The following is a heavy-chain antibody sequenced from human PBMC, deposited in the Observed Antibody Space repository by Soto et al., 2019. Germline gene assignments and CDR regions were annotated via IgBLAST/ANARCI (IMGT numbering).Heavy chain of an antibody. CDR2: ISSSSSTI. D-gene: IGHD3-22*01. V-gene: IGHV3-48*02. CDR1: GFTFSSYS. CDR3: ARDPNYYDSSGYYDY. Sequence: GGSLRLSCAASGFTFSSYSMNWVRQAPGKGLEWVPYISSSSSTIYYADSVKGRFTISRDNAKNSLYLQMNSLGDEDTAVYYCARDPNYYDSSGYYDYWGQGTLVTVSS. J-gene: IGHJ4*02.